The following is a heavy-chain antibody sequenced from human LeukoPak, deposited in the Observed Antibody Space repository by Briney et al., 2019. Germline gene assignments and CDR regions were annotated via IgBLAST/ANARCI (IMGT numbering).Heavy chain of an antibody. Sequence: ASVKVSCKASGYTFTGHYIHWVRQAPGQGLEWMGWINPKNAGTNFSQRFQGRVTMTRDTSISTAYMELSRLRSDDTALYYCARTLYISAVPGGFDYWGQGTLVTVSS. CDR3: ARTLYISAVPGGFDY. D-gene: IGHD6-13*01. CDR2: INPKNAGT. J-gene: IGHJ4*02. CDR1: GYTFTGHY. V-gene: IGHV1-2*02.